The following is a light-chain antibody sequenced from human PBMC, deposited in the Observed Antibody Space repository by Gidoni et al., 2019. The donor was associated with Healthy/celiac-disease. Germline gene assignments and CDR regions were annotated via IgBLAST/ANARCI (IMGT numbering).Light chain of an antibody. V-gene: IGKV4-1*01. CDR1: QSVLYSSNNKNY. CDR3: QQSYSTPPT. Sequence: DIVMTQSPDSLAVSLGERATINCKSSQSVLYSSNNKNYIAWYQQKPGQPPKLLIYWASTRESGVPDRFSGSGSGTDFTLTISSLQAEDVAVYYCQQSYSTPPTFGQGTKLEIK. J-gene: IGKJ2*01. CDR2: WAS.